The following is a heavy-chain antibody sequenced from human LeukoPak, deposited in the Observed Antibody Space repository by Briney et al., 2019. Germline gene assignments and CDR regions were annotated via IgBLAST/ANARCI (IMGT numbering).Heavy chain of an antibody. V-gene: IGHV3-72*01. Sequence: PGGSLRLSCAASGFTFSDHCMDWVRQAPGKGREWVARIRNKANSYTTEYAASVKGRFTISRDDSKKSLYLQMNSLKTEDTAVYYCARESGGGVLGYFDLWGRGTLVSVSS. CDR1: GFTFSDHC. CDR3: ARESGGGVLGYFDL. CDR2: IRNKANSYTT. D-gene: IGHD3-10*01. J-gene: IGHJ2*01.